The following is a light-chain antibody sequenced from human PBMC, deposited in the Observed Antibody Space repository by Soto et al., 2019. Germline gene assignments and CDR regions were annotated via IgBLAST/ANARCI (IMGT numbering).Light chain of an antibody. Sequence: DIQMTQSPSSLSASVGDRVTITCQASQDISNYLNWYQQKPGKAPKLLIYDASNLETGVPSRFSGSGCGTEFTFSISCLQPEDIATYYCQQYDNLLTFGKGTKVEIK. J-gene: IGKJ1*01. CDR1: QDISNY. CDR3: QQYDNLLT. CDR2: DAS. V-gene: IGKV1-33*01.